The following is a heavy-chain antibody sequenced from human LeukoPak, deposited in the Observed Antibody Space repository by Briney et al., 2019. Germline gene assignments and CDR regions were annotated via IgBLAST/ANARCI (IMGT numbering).Heavy chain of an antibody. CDR3: ARDAVTGYYYYYMDV. CDR1: GYTFTSYG. CDR2: ISAYNGNT. D-gene: IGHD1-14*01. Sequence: GASVKVSCKASGYTFTSYGISWVRQAPGQGLEWMGWISAYNGNTNYAQKLQGRVTMTTDTSTSTAYMELRSLRSDDTAVYYCARDAVTGYYYYYMDVWGEGTTVTVSS. V-gene: IGHV1-18*01. J-gene: IGHJ6*03.